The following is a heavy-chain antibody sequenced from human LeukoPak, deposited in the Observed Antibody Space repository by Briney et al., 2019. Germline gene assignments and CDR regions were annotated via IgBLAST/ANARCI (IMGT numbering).Heavy chain of an antibody. V-gene: IGHV3-21*06. J-gene: IGHJ4*02. CDR3: ATETNGRHYDY. D-gene: IGHD1-14*01. CDR2: IGPTGSDR. CDR1: GLTFSTSG. Sequence: GGSLRLSCTASGLTFSTSGFNWVRQAPGKGLEWVASIGPTGSDRYHADSSKGRFTIYRDNANNFLYLQMNSLRAEDTAVYYCATETNGRHYDYWGQGTLLTVSS.